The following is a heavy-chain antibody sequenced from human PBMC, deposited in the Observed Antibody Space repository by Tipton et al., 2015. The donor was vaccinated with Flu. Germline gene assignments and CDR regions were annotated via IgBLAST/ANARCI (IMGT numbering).Heavy chain of an antibody. Sequence: SLRLSCAASGFTFSSYAMHWVRQAPGKGLEWVAVISYDGSNKYYADSVKGRFTISRDNSKNTLYLQMNSLRAEDTAVYYCARRGYYYDSSGYSIPDFDYWGQGTLVTVSS. J-gene: IGHJ4*02. D-gene: IGHD3-22*01. CDR2: ISYDGSNK. CDR1: GFTFSSYA. V-gene: IGHV3-30-3*01. CDR3: ARRGYYYDSSGYSIPDFDY.